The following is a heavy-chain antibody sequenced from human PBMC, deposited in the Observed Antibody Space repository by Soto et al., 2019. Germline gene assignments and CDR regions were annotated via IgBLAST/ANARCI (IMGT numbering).Heavy chain of an antibody. D-gene: IGHD1-1*01. V-gene: IGHV2-5*01. Sequence: KESGPTLVKPTQTLTLTCTFSGFSLSTSGVGVGWIRQPPGKALEWLALIYWNDDKRYSPSLKSRLTITKDTSKNQVVLTMTNMDPVDTATYYCAHSPLDVPAGTTSSIDYWGQGTLVTVSS. CDR2: IYWNDDK. CDR3: AHSPLDVPAGTTSSIDY. J-gene: IGHJ4*02. CDR1: GFSLSTSGVG.